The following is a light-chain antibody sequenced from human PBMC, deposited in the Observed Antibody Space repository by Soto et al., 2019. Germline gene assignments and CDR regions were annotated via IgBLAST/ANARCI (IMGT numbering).Light chain of an antibody. CDR1: QSVSRR. V-gene: IGKV3-20*01. CDR2: GAS. Sequence: EVVLTQSPGTRSLSPGGRATLSFRASQSVSRRLAWYQQRPGQSPRLLISGASMRASGVPVRFIGSGSGTDFTLTITRLEPEDFAVYYCQQYGGSPITFGLGTRLEI. CDR3: QQYGGSPIT. J-gene: IGKJ5*01.